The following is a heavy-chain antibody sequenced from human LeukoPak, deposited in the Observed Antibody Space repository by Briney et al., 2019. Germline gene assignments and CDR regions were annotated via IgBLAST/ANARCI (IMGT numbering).Heavy chain of an antibody. J-gene: IGHJ4*02. CDR3: AKEKENYYDSSGDY. CDR2: ISGSGGST. V-gene: IGHV3-23*01. D-gene: IGHD3-22*01. Sequence: PGGSLRLSCAASGFTFSSYWMSWVRQAPGKGLEWVSAISGSGGSTYYADSVKGRFTISRDNSKNTLFLQMNSLRAEDTAVYYCAKEKENYYDSSGDYWGQGTLVTVSS. CDR1: GFTFSSYW.